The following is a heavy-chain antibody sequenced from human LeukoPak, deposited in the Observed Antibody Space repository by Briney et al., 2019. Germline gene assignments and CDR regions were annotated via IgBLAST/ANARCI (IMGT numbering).Heavy chain of an antibody. Sequence: PGGSLRLSCAASGFTFSSYGMHWVRQAPGKGLEWVAVISYDGSNKYYADSVKGRFTISRDNSKNTLYLQMNSLRAEDTAVYYCAKDQDVLMVYATLDYWGQGTLVTVSS. D-gene: IGHD2-8*01. CDR2: ISYDGSNK. J-gene: IGHJ4*02. CDR3: AKDQDVLMVYATLDY. V-gene: IGHV3-30*18. CDR1: GFTFSSYG.